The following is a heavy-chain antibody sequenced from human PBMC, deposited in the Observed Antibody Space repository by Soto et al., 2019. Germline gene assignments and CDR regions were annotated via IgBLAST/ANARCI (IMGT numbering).Heavy chain of an antibody. CDR1: GFTFSSYG. Sequence: GRSLRLSCAAAGFTFSSYGMHWVRQAPGKGLEWVAVIWYDGSNKYYADSVKGRFTISRDNSKNTLYLQMNSLRAEDTAVYYCERGLVGDYITLGYWGQGTLGTVSS. D-gene: IGHD4-17*01. CDR2: IWYDGSNK. J-gene: IGHJ4*02. V-gene: IGHV3-33*01. CDR3: ERGLVGDYITLGY.